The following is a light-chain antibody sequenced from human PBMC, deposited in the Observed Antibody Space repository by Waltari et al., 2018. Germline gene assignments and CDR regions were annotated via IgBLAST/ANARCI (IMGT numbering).Light chain of an antibody. CDR2: EDN. V-gene: IGLV2-23*01. CDR3: RSYAGSWV. J-gene: IGLJ3*02. Sequence: QSALTQPASVSGSRGQSITISCTGTSPDVGTYNLVSWYQQHPGKAPKLMIYEDNNRPSGVSSRFSGSRSGNTASLTISGLQPEDEADYYCRSYAGSWVFGGWTKLTVL. CDR1: SPDVGTYNL.